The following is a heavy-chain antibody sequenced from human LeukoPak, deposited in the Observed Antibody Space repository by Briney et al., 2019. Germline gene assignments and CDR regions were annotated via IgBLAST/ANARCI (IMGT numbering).Heavy chain of an antibody. CDR1: GYTFTGYY. CDR3: ATTSGCYYYYFDY. D-gene: IGHD3-22*01. Sequence: ASVKVSCKASGYTFTGYYMHWVRQAPGQGLEWMGRINPNSGGTNYAQKFRGRVTMTRDTSISTAYMELSRLRSDDTAVYYCATTSGCYYYYFDYWGQGTLVTVSS. V-gene: IGHV1-2*06. J-gene: IGHJ4*02. CDR2: INPNSGGT.